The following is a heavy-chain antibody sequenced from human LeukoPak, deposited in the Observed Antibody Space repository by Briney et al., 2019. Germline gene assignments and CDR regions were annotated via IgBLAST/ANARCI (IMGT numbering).Heavy chain of an antibody. V-gene: IGHV4-61*02. CDR2: IYTSGST. J-gene: IGHJ4*02. CDR1: GGSISSGSYY. CDR3: ARGAFHGYFDY. Sequence: SETLSLTCTVSGGSISSGSYYWSWIRQPAGKGLEWIGRIYTSGSTNYNPSLKSRVTISVDTSKNQFSLKLSSVTAADTAVYYCARGAFHGYFDYWGQGTLVTVSS.